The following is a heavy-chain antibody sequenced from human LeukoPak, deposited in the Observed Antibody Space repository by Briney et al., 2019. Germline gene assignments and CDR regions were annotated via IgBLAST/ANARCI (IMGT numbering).Heavy chain of an antibody. CDR3: ARGTSGYDPYFDY. CDR1: GYTFTSYD. J-gene: IGHJ4*02. D-gene: IGHD5-12*01. V-gene: IGHV1-8*01. CDR2: MNPNSGNT. Sequence: ASVKVSCKASGYTFTSYDINWVRQATGQGLEWMGWMNPNSGNTGYAQKFQGRVTITADKSTSTAYMELSSLRSEDTAVYYCARGTSGYDPYFDYWGQGTLDTVSS.